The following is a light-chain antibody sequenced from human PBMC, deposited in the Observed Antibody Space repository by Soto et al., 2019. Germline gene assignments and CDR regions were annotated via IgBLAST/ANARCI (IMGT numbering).Light chain of an antibody. CDR3: AAWDDSLSGRV. J-gene: IGLJ2*01. CDR2: MNN. V-gene: IGLV1-47*01. CDR1: TSNIGSNY. Sequence: QSVLTQPPSASGTPGQRVTISCSGSTSNIGSNYVYWYQQLPGTAPKLLIYMNNQRPSGVPDRFSGSKSGTSASPAISGLRSEDEADYYCAAWDDSLSGRVFGGGTKVTVL.